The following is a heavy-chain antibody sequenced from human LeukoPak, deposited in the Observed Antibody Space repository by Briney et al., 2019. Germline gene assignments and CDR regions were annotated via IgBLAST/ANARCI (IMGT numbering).Heavy chain of an antibody. CDR3: ENYVQKLAPSDY. V-gene: IGHV3-23*05. Sequence: GGSLRLSCVTSGFTFSSYAMIWGRQVPGKGLEWVSVIFGNSKEIHYAESVKGRFTISRDNSKNTMFLQMNSLRVEDTAVYYCENYVQKLAPSDYWGQGTLVTVST. J-gene: IGHJ4*02. CDR1: GFTFSSYA. CDR2: IFGNSKEI. D-gene: IGHD3-10*02.